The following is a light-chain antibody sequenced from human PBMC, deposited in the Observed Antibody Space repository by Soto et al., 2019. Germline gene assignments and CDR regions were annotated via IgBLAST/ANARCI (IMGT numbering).Light chain of an antibody. CDR1: SSNIGFNT. J-gene: IGLJ3*02. CDR2: SND. V-gene: IGLV1-44*01. Sequence: QSVLTQSPSASGAPGQRVSISCSGSSSNIGFNTVSWYQHVPGTAPKLLIYSNDQRPSAVPGRFSGSKSGSSASLAISGLQSEDEADYYCATWDDSLNVVFGGGTQLTVL. CDR3: ATWDDSLNVV.